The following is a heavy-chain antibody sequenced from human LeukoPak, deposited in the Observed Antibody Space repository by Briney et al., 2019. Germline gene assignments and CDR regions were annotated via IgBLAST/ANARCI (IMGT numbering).Heavy chain of an antibody. V-gene: IGHV3-74*01. CDR2: INSDGSST. CDR3: ARGSHAFDI. CDR1: GFSFSNYW. Sequence: TGGSLRLSCAASGFSFSNYWMHWVRQAPGRGLVWVSRINSDGSSTNYADSVKGRFTISRDNAKNTVSLQMNSLRAEDTAVYYCARGSHAFDIWGQGTSVSVSS. J-gene: IGHJ3*02.